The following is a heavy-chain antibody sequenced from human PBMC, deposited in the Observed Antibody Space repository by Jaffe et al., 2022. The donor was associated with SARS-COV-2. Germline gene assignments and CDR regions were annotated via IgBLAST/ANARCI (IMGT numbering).Heavy chain of an antibody. Sequence: EVQLLESGGGLVQPGGSLRLSCAASGFTFSSYAMSWVRQAPGKGLEWVSAISGSGGSTYYADSVKGRFTISRDNSKNTLYLQMNSLRAEDTAVYYCAKRTYPYYDFWSGWGFDYWGQGTLVTVSS. CDR3: AKRTYPYYDFWSGWGFDY. V-gene: IGHV3-23*01. D-gene: IGHD3-3*01. CDR1: GFTFSSYA. CDR2: ISGSGGST. J-gene: IGHJ4*02.